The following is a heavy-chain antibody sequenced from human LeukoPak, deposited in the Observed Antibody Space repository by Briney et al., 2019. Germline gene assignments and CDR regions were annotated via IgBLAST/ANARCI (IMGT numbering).Heavy chain of an antibody. Sequence: GGSLRLSCAASGFTFSSYEMNWVRQAPGKGLEWVSYISSSGSTIYYADSVKGRFTISRDNSKNTLYLQMNSLRAEDTAVYYCARDHYYYDSSGYLGYWGQGTLVTVSS. V-gene: IGHV3-48*03. CDR3: ARDHYYYDSSGYLGY. CDR1: GFTFSSYE. D-gene: IGHD3-22*01. J-gene: IGHJ4*02. CDR2: ISSSGSTI.